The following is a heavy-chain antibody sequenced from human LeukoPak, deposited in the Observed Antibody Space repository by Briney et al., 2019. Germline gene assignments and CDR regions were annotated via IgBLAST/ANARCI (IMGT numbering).Heavy chain of an antibody. Sequence: GASVKVSCKASGGTFSSYAISWVRQAPGQGLEWMGGIIPIFGTANYAQKFQGRVTITADESTSTAYMELSSLRSEDTAVYYCAREIQPGYYDSSGYPAYYYYYMDVWGKGTTVTISS. CDR1: GGTFSSYA. J-gene: IGHJ6*03. V-gene: IGHV1-69*13. CDR2: IIPIFGTA. D-gene: IGHD3-22*01. CDR3: AREIQPGYYDSSGYPAYYYYYMDV.